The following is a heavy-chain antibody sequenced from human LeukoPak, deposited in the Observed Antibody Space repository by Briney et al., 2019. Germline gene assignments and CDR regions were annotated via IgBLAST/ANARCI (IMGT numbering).Heavy chain of an antibody. CDR3: AREGPGYNEIFAS. D-gene: IGHD5-24*01. CDR1: AFSISDYW. CDR2: ITSAATTT. J-gene: IGHJ4*02. V-gene: IGHV3-74*01. Sequence: PAGSLRLSCAASAFSISDYWMHWVRQVPGKGLVWVARITSAATTTNYAYFVKGRFTISRDNGKNNIYLQMNGVRDDDMAVYHCAREGPGYNEIFASWGPGTLVAVSS.